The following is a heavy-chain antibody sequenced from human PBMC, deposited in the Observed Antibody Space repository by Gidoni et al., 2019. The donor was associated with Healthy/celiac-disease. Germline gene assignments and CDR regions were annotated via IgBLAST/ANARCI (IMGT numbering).Heavy chain of an antibody. Sequence: QVQLVQSGAEAKKPGSSVKVVCKASGGTFSSYAISWVRQAPGQGLEWMGGIIPIFGTANYAQKFQGRVTITADESTSTAYMELSSLRSEDTAVYYCARSLQLLSNLDYWGQGTLVTVSS. J-gene: IGHJ4*02. V-gene: IGHV1-69*01. CDR1: GGTFSSYA. D-gene: IGHD2-2*01. CDR3: ARSLQLLSNLDY. CDR2: IIPIFGTA.